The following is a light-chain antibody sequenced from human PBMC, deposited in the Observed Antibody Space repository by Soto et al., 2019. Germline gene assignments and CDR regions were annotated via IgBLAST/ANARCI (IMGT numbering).Light chain of an antibody. Sequence: DIQMTQSPSSLSASVGDRVTITCQASQDIANQLNWYQHRSGKAPKLLIYDASTLEKGVPSRFSGTGSGTNFTVAISSLQPEDIATSFCQQFDHLPYSFGQGTNLEIK. J-gene: IGKJ2*01. CDR3: QQFDHLPYS. V-gene: IGKV1-33*01. CDR2: DAS. CDR1: QDIANQ.